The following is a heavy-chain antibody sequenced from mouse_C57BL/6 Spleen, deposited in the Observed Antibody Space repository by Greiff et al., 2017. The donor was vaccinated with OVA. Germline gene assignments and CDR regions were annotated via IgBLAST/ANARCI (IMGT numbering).Heavy chain of an antibody. Sequence: EVKVVESGTVLARPGASVKMSCKTSGYTFTSYWMHWVKQRPGQGLEWIGAIYPGNSDTSYNQKFKGKAKLTAVTSASTAYMELSSLTNEDSAVYYCTRGGSAGFAWFAYWGQGTLVTVSA. D-gene: IGHD3-2*02. CDR2: IYPGNSDT. CDR1: GYTFTSYW. CDR3: TRGGSAGFAWFAY. J-gene: IGHJ3*01. V-gene: IGHV1-5*01.